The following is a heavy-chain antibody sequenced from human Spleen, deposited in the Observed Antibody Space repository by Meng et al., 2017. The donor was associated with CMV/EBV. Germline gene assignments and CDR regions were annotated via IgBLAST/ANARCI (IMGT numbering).Heavy chain of an antibody. V-gene: IGHV1-18*01. CDR2: ISAYNGNT. Sequence: VQLVQSGPEVKKLGAAVKVSCKASGYTFTSYAISWVRQAPGQGLEWMGWISAYNGNTLYAQKVQGRVTMTTDTSTSTAYMELSSLRSEDTAVYYCARKVGASTYWFDPWGQGTLVTVSS. J-gene: IGHJ5*02. D-gene: IGHD1-26*01. CDR1: GYTFTSYA. CDR3: ARKVGASTYWFDP.